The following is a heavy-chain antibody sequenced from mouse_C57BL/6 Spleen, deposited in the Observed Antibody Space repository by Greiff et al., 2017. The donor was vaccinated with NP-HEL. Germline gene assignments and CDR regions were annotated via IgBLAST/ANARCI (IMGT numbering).Heavy chain of an antibody. J-gene: IGHJ1*03. CDR3: ARCHYDYDWYFDV. CDR2: IHPNSGST. D-gene: IGHD2-4*01. CDR1: GYTFTSYW. V-gene: IGHV1-64*01. Sequence: QVQLQQSGAELVKPGASVKLSCKASGYTFTSYWMHWVKQRPGQGLEWIGMIHPNSGSTNYNEKFKSKATLTVDKSSSTAYMQLSSLTSEDSAVYYCARCHYDYDWYFDVWGTGTTVTVSS.